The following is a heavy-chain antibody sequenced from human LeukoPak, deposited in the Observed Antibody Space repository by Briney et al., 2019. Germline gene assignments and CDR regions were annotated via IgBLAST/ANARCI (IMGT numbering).Heavy chain of an antibody. J-gene: IGHJ4*02. CDR3: ARYEDDYGDYAIDY. CDR2: ISSSGSSI. D-gene: IGHD4-17*01. Sequence: PGGSLRLSCAASGFTFSDYYMSWIRQAPGKGLEWVSYISSSGSSIPYAASVKGRFTISRDNAKNSLYLHMNSLRAEDTAVYYCARYEDDYGDYAIDYWGQGTLVTVSS. V-gene: IGHV3-11*04. CDR1: GFTFSDYY.